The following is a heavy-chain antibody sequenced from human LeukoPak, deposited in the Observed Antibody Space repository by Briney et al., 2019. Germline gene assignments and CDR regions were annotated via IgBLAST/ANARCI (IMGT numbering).Heavy chain of an antibody. J-gene: IGHJ5*02. D-gene: IGHD2-15*01. CDR1: GYTLTELY. CDR3: ATQIGCPVLYRHCVFDP. CDR2: FDREDGET. V-gene: IGHV1-24*01. Sequence: ASVKVSCKFCGYTLTELYMHWVRQAPGKGLEWMGGFDREDGETVYAQKFQGRVTMTEDTSTDKAEMEMSRLRSEDRDVYYCATQIGCPVLYRHCVFDPWGQGALVTVS.